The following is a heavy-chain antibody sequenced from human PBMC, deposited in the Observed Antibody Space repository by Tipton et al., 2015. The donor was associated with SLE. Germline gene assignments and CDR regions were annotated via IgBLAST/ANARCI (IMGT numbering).Heavy chain of an antibody. D-gene: IGHD3-3*01. J-gene: IGHJ4*02. CDR1: DDSITNYY. V-gene: IGHV4-59*01. CDR3: ARDFWSGYGSFDY. CDR2: VYYSGST. Sequence: LSLTCTVSDDSITNYYWNWIRQPPGKGLEWIGYVYYSGSTNYNPSLKSRVTISVDKSKNQSSLRLSSVTAADTAVYYCARDFWSGYGSFDYWGQGALVTVSS.